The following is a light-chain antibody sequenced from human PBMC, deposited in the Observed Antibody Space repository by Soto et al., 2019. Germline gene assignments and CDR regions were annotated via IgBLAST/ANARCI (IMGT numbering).Light chain of an antibody. Sequence: QSALAQPPSAPGSPGPSVTISCTGTSNDVGVYNYVSLFQQHPGKAPKLIVYPVSKRPSGVTGRFSGSKSGNTASLTVSGLQAEDEADYYCSSYAGSSTLYVFGTGTKVTVL. J-gene: IGLJ1*01. CDR3: SSYAGSSTLYV. CDR2: PVS. V-gene: IGLV2-8*01. CDR1: SNDVGVYNY.